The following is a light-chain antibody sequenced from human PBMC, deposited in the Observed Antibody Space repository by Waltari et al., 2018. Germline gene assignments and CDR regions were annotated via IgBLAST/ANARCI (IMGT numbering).Light chain of an antibody. CDR2: GNS. V-gene: IGLV1-40*01. Sequence: QSVLTQPPSVSGAPGQRVTISCTGSSSNIGAGYDVHWYQQLPGTAPKLLIYGNSNRPSGVPDLFAGSKSGTAASLAITGLQAEDEADYYCQAYDNSLTGSEVFGGGTKLTVL. CDR3: QAYDNSLTGSEV. J-gene: IGLJ3*02. CDR1: SSNIGAGYD.